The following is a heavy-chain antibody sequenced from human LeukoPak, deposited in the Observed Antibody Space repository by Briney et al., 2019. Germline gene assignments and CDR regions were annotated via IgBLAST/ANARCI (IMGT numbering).Heavy chain of an antibody. V-gene: IGHV4-31*03. CDR3: VREFRAAGFFQY. CDR2: IYFSGTT. J-gene: IGHJ4*02. D-gene: IGHD6-13*01. CDR1: GGSISNGAYY. Sequence: PSETLSLTCTVSGGSISNGAYYWSWIRHHPEKGLEWIGYIYFSGTTDHNPSLKSRVTMSVDTSKNQFSLNLTSVTAADTAVYYCVREFRAAGFFQYWGQGALVTVSS.